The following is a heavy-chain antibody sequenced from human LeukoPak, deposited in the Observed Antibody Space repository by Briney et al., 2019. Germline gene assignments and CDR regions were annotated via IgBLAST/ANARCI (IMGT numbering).Heavy chain of an antibody. D-gene: IGHD3-22*01. CDR2: ISYDGSNK. CDR1: GFTYSSYG. J-gene: IGHJ4*02. Sequence: GGSLRLSCAASGFTYSSYGMHWVRQAPGKGLEWVAVISYDGSNKYYVDSVKGRFTISRDNSKNTLYLQMNSLRAEDTAVYYCAKDYYDSSGYYVSYFDYWGQGTLVTVSS. CDR3: AKDYYDSSGYYVSYFDY. V-gene: IGHV3-30*18.